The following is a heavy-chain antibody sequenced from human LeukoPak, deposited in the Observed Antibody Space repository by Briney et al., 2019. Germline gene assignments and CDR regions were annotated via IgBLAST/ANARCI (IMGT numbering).Heavy chain of an antibody. CDR3: ARDFGHAFDI. D-gene: IGHD3-10*01. CDR1: GFTFSSYG. CDR2: ISSSSSTM. J-gene: IGHJ3*02. Sequence: GGSLRLSCAASGFTFSSYGMNWVRQAPGKGLEGVSYISSSSSTMYYADSVKGRFTISRDNAKNSLNLQMNSLRDEDTAVYYCARDFGHAFDIWGQGTMVTVSS. V-gene: IGHV3-48*02.